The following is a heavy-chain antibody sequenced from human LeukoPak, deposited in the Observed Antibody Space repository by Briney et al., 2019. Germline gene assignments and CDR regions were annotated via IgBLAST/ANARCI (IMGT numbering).Heavy chain of an antibody. Sequence: GGSLRLSCAASGFTVSSNYMSWVRQAPGKGLEWVSVIYSGGSTYYADSVKGRFTISRDNSKNTLYLQMNSLRAEDTAVYYCAKDVRAVTMIANEDWFDPWGQGTLVTVSS. CDR2: IYSGGST. J-gene: IGHJ5*02. CDR1: GFTVSSNY. V-gene: IGHV3-53*01. D-gene: IGHD3-22*01. CDR3: AKDVRAVTMIANEDWFDP.